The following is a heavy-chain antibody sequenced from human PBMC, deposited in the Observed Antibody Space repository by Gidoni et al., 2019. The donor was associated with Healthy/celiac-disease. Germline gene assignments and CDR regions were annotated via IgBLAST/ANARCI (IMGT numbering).Heavy chain of an antibody. Sequence: QVQLVQSGAEVKKPGASVQVSCKASAYTFTSYGISWVRQAPGQGLEWMGWISAYNGKTNYAQKLHGRVTMTTDTSTSTAYMELRSLRSDDTAVYYCARDLKKITMVRGVIPNMDVWGQGTTVTVSS. CDR1: AYTFTSYG. CDR2: ISAYNGKT. J-gene: IGHJ6*02. CDR3: ARDLKKITMVRGVIPNMDV. D-gene: IGHD3-10*01. V-gene: IGHV1-18*04.